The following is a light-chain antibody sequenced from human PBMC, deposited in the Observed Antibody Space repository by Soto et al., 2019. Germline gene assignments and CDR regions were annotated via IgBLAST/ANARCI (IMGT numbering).Light chain of an antibody. CDR2: DAS. CDR1: QGISSA. Sequence: AIQLTQSPSSLSASAGDRVTITCRASQGISSALAWYQQKPGKAPKLLIYDASSLESGVPSRFSGSGSGTEFTLTISSLQPDDFATYYCQQYNSYWTFGQGTKVDIK. CDR3: QQYNSYWT. V-gene: IGKV1-13*02. J-gene: IGKJ1*01.